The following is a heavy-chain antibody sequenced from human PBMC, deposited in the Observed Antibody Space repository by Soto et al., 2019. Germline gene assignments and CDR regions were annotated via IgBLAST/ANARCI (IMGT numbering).Heavy chain of an antibody. D-gene: IGHD3-22*01. CDR2: IWYDGSNK. CDR3: ARDFVRIFRGYHRIPPIDY. Sequence: GGSLRLSCAASGFTFSSYGMHWVRQAPGKGLEWVAVIWYDGSNKYYADSVKGRFTISRDNSKNTLYLQMNSLRAEDTAVYYCARDFVRIFRGYHRIPPIDYWGQGTLVTVSS. CDR1: GFTFSSYG. J-gene: IGHJ4*02. V-gene: IGHV3-33*01.